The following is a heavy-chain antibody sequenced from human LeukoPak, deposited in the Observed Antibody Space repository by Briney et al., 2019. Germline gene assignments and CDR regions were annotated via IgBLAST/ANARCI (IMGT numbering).Heavy chain of an antibody. D-gene: IGHD3-22*01. J-gene: IGHJ4*02. Sequence: GGSLRLSCAASGFTFSSYEMNWVRQAPGKGLEWVGRIRIEPNNYATAYAASVKGRFTISRDDSKSTAYLQMNSLKTEDTAVYYCTTTYYYDSSGNYSYWGQGTLVTVSS. CDR2: IRIEPNNYAT. CDR3: TTTYYYDSSGNYSY. CDR1: GFTFSSYE. V-gene: IGHV3-73*01.